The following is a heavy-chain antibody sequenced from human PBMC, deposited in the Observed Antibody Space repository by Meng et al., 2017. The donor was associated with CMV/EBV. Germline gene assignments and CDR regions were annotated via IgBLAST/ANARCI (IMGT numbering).Heavy chain of an antibody. CDR2: IIPIFGTA. CDR3: ASLRSMVRGGGYFDY. V-gene: IGHV1-69*05. Sequence: SVKVSCKASGGTFSSYAISWVRQAPGQGLEWMGGIIPIFGTANYAQKFQGRVTITTDESTSTAYMELSSLRSEDTAVYYCASLRSMVRGGGYFDYWGQGTLVTVSS. J-gene: IGHJ4*02. CDR1: GGTFSSYA. D-gene: IGHD3-10*01.